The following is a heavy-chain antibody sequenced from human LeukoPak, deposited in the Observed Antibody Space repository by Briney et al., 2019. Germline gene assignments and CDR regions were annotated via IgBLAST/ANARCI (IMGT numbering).Heavy chain of an antibody. CDR3: AREGYAFDI. V-gene: IGHV3-7*01. CDR2: VKEDGSEK. J-gene: IGHJ3*02. Sequence: GGSLRLSCAASGFTFSSYWMSWVRQAPGKGLEWVANVKEDGSEKYYVDSVKGRFTISRDNAKNSLYLQMNSLRAEDAAVYYCAREGYAFDIWGQGTMVTVSS. CDR1: GFTFSSYW.